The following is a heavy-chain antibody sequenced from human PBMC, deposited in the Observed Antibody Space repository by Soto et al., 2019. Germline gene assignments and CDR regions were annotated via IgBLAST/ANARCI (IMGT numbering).Heavy chain of an antibody. J-gene: IGHJ3*02. CDR2: IKSKTDGGTT. Sequence: GGSLRLSCAASGFTFSNAWMSWVRQAPGKGLEWVGRIKSKTDGGTTDYAAPVKGRFTISRDDSKNTLYLQMNSLKTEDTAVYYCTTLPRYCSGGSCAGAYIWGQGTMVTVSS. CDR1: GFTFSNAW. D-gene: IGHD2-15*01. V-gene: IGHV3-15*01. CDR3: TTLPRYCSGGSCAGAYI.